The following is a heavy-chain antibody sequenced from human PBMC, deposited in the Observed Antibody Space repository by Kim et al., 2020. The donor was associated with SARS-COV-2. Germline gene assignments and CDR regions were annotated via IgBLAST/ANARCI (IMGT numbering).Heavy chain of an antibody. D-gene: IGHD6-19*01. J-gene: IGHJ4*02. V-gene: IGHV3-15*01. CDR3: TTPVVAVACTGY. Sequence: DYAAHVKGRFTISRDDSNYTLYLQMNSLKTEDTAVYYCTTPVVAVACTGYWGQGTLVTVSS.